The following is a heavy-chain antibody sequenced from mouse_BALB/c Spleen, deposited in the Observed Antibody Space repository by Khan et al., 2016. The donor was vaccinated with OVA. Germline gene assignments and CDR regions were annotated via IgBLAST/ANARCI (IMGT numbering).Heavy chain of an antibody. Sequence: QIQLVQSGAELVRPGASVKLSCKALGYTFTDYEIHWVKQTPVHGLEWIGALHPGSGGTAYNQKFKGKATLTADKSSSTAYMELSSLTSEDSAVYYWTRCPFHYYVYGFAYGGQGTLVTVSA. J-gene: IGHJ3*01. V-gene: IGHV1-15*01. CDR1: GYTFTDYE. D-gene: IGHD1-2*01. CDR3: TRCPFHYYVYGFAY. CDR2: LHPGSGGT.